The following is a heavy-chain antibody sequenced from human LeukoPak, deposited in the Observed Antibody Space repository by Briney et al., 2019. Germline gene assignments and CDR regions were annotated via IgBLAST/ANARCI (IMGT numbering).Heavy chain of an antibody. Sequence: GGSLRLSCVASGILVSSNYMSWVRQAPGKGLEWVSFIDSTGSTYYADSVKGRFTISRDNSRNTLYLQMNSLRVEDTAVYYCARRERLGYSYGRGTLDIWGQGTVVPVSS. V-gene: IGHV3-66*01. D-gene: IGHD5-18*01. CDR3: ARRERLGYSYGRGTLDI. J-gene: IGHJ3*02. CDR1: GILVSSNY. CDR2: IDSTGST.